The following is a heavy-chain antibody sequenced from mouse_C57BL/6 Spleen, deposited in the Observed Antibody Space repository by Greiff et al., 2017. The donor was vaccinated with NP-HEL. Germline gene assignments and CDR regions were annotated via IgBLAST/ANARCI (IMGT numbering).Heavy chain of an antibody. Sequence: VQLQQPGAELVKPGASVKLSCKASGYTFTSYWMQWVKQRPGQGLEWIGEIDPSDSYTNYNQKFKGKATLTVDTSSSTAYMQLSSLTSEDSAVYYCARGGDGYDDAMDYWGQGTSVTVSS. CDR2: IDPSDSYT. D-gene: IGHD2-2*01. V-gene: IGHV1-50*01. CDR1: GYTFTSYW. J-gene: IGHJ4*01. CDR3: ARGGDGYDDAMDY.